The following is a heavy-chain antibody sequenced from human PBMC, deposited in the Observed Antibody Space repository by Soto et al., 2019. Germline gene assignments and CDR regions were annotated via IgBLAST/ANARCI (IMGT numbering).Heavy chain of an antibody. CDR3: ARMLTYYYDSSGHPDVFAIRAQRTTDP. CDR2: IYYSGST. V-gene: IGHV4-59*01. Sequence: PGETLARTCTVAEAAMRSCNSSCVRQPPGKGLEWIGYIYYSGSTNYNPSLKSRATISVDTSKNQFSLKLSSVTAADTAMYYCARMLTYYYDSSGHPDVFAIRAQRTTDP. J-gene: IGHJ5*02. D-gene: IGHD3-22*01. CDR1: EAAMRSCN.